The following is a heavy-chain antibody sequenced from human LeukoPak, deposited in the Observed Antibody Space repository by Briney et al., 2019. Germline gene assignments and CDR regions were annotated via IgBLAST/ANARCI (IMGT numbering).Heavy chain of an antibody. Sequence: GGSLRLSCAASGFIFSNYAMSWARQAPGMGLEWVSGISGSSGSTYYADSVKGRFTISRDNSKNTLYLQMNSLRVDDTAIFYCAKAATVVPAPGVLFDYWGQGILVTVSS. CDR2: ISGSSGST. CDR3: AKAATVVPAPGVLFDY. J-gene: IGHJ4*02. CDR1: GFIFSNYA. V-gene: IGHV3-23*01. D-gene: IGHD2-21*02.